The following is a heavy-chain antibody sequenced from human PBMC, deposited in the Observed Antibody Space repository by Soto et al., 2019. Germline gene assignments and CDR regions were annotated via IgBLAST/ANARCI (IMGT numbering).Heavy chain of an antibody. CDR1: GGSINSYY. CDR2: IYSSGST. D-gene: IGHD2-15*01. V-gene: IGHV4-4*07. Sequence: SETLSLTCTVSGGSINSYYWSWIRQPAGKGLEWIGRIYSSGSTNYNPSLKSRVTMSVDTYKKQFSLKLSSVTAADSAVYYCARSRVADAPRTISWFDPWGQGTLVTVSS. J-gene: IGHJ5*02. CDR3: ARSRVADAPRTISWFDP.